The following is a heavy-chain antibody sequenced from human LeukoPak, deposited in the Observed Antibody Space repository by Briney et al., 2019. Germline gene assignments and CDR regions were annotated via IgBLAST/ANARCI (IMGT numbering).Heavy chain of an antibody. J-gene: IGHJ4*02. Sequence: GGSLRLSCAASGFTFSNLAMGWVRQAPGKGLEWVSSISSSRTYIYYANSVKGRFTISRDNAKNSLYLQMNSLRAEDTAVYYCAREQGDSPFDYWGQGTLVTVSS. CDR1: GFTFSNLA. CDR3: AREQGDSPFDY. D-gene: IGHD2-15*01. V-gene: IGHV3-21*01. CDR2: ISSSRTYI.